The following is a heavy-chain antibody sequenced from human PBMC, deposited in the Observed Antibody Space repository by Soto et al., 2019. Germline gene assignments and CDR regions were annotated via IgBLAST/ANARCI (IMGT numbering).Heavy chain of an antibody. Sequence: SVKGCFKDPGYNFTSYGISCVRQAPGQGLEWMGWISAYNGNTNYAQKLQGRVTMTTDTSTSTAYMELRSLRSDDTAVYYCARDPRIDYYDSSGSFDYWGQGTLVTVSS. J-gene: IGHJ4*02. CDR3: ARDPRIDYYDSSGSFDY. CDR2: ISAYNGNT. V-gene: IGHV1-18*01. CDR1: GYNFTSYG. D-gene: IGHD3-22*01.